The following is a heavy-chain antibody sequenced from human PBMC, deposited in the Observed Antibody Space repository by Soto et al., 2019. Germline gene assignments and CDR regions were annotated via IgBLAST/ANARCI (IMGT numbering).Heavy chain of an antibody. Sequence: GASVKVSCKVSGYTLTELSMHWVRQAPGKGLEWMGGFDPEDGETIYAQKFQGRVTMTEDTSTDTAYMELSSLRSEDTAVYYCATIGSSVNKRWFDPWGQGTLVTVSS. CDR1: GYTLTELS. CDR2: FDPEDGET. J-gene: IGHJ5*02. V-gene: IGHV1-24*01. D-gene: IGHD3-10*01. CDR3: ATIGSSVNKRWFDP.